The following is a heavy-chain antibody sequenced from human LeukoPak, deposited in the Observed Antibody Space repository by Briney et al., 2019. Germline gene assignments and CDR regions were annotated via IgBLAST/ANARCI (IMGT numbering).Heavy chain of an antibody. CDR2: IYYSGNT. V-gene: IGHV4-39*01. J-gene: IGHJ6*03. CDR3: ARSRGGYCSGGSCYSYYYYMDV. CDR1: GGSISNSAYY. D-gene: IGHD2-15*01. Sequence: PSETLSLTCTVSGGSISNSAYYWGWIRQPPGKGLEWIGTIYYSGNTYYNPSLKSRVSISVDTSKNQFSLKLSSVTAADTAVYYCARSRGGYCSGGSCYSYYYYMDVWGKGTTVTVSS.